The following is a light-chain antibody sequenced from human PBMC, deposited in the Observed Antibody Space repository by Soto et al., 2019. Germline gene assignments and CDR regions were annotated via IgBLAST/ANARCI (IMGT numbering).Light chain of an antibody. J-gene: IGKJ5*01. CDR3: QQRSSWPKT. Sequence: EVVLTQSPATLSLSPGDTAALYCRASQSVTNYLGWYQQNPGQAPRLLIYDTSNRATGIPARFSGSGSGTDFTLTITSLEPEDFAVYYCQQRSSWPKTFGQGTRLEIK. CDR2: DTS. CDR1: QSVTNY. V-gene: IGKV3-11*01.